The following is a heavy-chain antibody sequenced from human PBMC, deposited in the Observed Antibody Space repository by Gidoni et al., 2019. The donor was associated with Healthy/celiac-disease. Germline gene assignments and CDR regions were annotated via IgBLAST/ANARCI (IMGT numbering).Heavy chain of an antibody. D-gene: IGHD3-22*01. V-gene: IGHV3-30-3*01. Sequence: QVQLVESGGGVVQPGRSLSLSCAASGFTFSSYSMHWVRPAPGKGLDWVAVISYDGSNKYYADSVKGRFTISRDNSKNTLYLQMNSLRAEDTAVYYCARGDYYDSSGEGLLGYYYYGMDVWGQGTTVTVSS. J-gene: IGHJ6*02. CDR1: GFTFSSYS. CDR3: ARGDYYDSSGEGLLGYYYYGMDV. CDR2: ISYDGSNK.